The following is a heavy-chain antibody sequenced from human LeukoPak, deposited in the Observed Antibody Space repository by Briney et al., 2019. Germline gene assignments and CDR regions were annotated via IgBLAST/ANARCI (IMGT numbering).Heavy chain of an antibody. J-gene: IGHJ4*02. CDR2: INPSGGST. V-gene: IGHV1-46*01. D-gene: IGHD3-16*01. CDR3: ARDYASNVPFDY. CDR1: GYTFTSYY. Sequence: ASVNVSCKASGYTFTSYYMHWVRQAPGQGLEWMGIINPSGGSTSYAQKFQGRVTMTRDTSTSTVYMELSSLRSEDTAVYYCARDYASNVPFDYWCQGTLVTVSS.